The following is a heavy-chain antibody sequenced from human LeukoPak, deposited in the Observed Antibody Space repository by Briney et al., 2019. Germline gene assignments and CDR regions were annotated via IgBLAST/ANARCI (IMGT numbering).Heavy chain of an antibody. J-gene: IGHJ4*02. V-gene: IGHV3-7*01. CDR1: GFTFSSYF. CDR3: ARRIAGRRVDYFDY. Sequence: PGGSLRLSCAASGFTFSSYFMSWVRQAPGKGLEWVANIKKDGSEKYYVDSVKGRFTISRDNAKKSLYLQMNSLRAEDTAVYYCARRIAGRRVDYFDYWGQGTLVTVSS. D-gene: IGHD6-6*01. CDR2: IKKDGSEK.